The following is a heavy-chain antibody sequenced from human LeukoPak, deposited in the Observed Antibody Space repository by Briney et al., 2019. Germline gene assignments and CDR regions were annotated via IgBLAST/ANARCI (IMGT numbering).Heavy chain of an antibody. Sequence: PSETLSLTCTVSGGSISNSDYYWGWIRHPPGKGLEWIGSIYYSGSTYYNPSLKSRVTISVDTSKNQFSLKLSSVTAADTAVYYCARRYDQSVRGWYAFDYWGQGALVTVSS. D-gene: IGHD6-19*01. CDR1: GGSISNSDYY. V-gene: IGHV4-39*01. CDR2: IYYSGST. J-gene: IGHJ4*02. CDR3: ARRYDQSVRGWYAFDY.